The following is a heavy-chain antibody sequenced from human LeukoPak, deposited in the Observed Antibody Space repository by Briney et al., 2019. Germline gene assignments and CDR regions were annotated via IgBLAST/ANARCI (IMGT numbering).Heavy chain of an antibody. J-gene: IGHJ5*02. D-gene: IGHD1-26*01. V-gene: IGHV3-48*03. CDR3: ARGPRANHFNWFDP. Sequence: PGGSLRLSCAASGFTFSSYEMNWVRQAPGKGLEWVPYISSSGSTIYYADSVKGRFTISRDNAKNSLYLQMNSLRAEDTAVYYCARGPRANHFNWFDPWGQGTLVTVSS. CDR1: GFTFSSYE. CDR2: ISSSGSTI.